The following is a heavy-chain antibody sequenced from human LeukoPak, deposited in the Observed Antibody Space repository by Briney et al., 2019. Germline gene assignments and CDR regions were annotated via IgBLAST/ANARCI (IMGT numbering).Heavy chain of an antibody. CDR3: ARGLLRPAAYNDY. Sequence: PGGSLRLSCAASGFTFSDYYMSWIRQAPGEGLEWVSYISSSGSTIYYADSVKGRFTISRDNAKNSLYLQMNSLRAEDTAVYYCARGLLRPAAYNDYWGQGTLVTVSS. D-gene: IGHD2-2*01. V-gene: IGHV3-11*01. J-gene: IGHJ4*02. CDR1: GFTFSDYY. CDR2: ISSSGSTI.